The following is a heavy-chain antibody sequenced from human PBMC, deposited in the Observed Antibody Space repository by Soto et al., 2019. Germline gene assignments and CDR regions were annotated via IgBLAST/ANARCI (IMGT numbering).Heavy chain of an antibody. J-gene: IGHJ4*02. CDR3: ARESEDLTSNFDY. CDR2: ISSTTNYI. V-gene: IGHV3-21*06. Sequence: GSLSISGASSGFTFTRSSIAWVRQAPGKGLEWVSSISSTTNYIYYGDSMKGRFTISRDNAKNSLYLEMNSLRAEDTAVYYWARESEDLTSNFDYWGQGTLVTVSS. CDR1: GFTFTRSS.